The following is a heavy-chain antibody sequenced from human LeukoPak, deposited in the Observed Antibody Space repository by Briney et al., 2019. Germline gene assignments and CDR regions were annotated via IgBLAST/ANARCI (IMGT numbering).Heavy chain of an antibody. V-gene: IGHV1-2*02. CDR1: GYTFTGYY. J-gene: IGHJ4*02. CDR2: INPNSGGT. CDR3: ARDFALRVAVASAY. Sequence: ASVKVSCKASGYTFTGYYMHWVRQAPGQGLEWMGWINPNSGGTNYAQKFQGRVTMTRDTSTSTAYMELSRLRSDDTAVYYCARDFALRVAVASAYWGQGTLVTVSS. D-gene: IGHD6-19*01.